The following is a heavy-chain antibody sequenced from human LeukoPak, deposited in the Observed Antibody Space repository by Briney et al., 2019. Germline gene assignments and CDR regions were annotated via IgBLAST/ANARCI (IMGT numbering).Heavy chain of an antibody. CDR3: ARDLCCSGGSCYPSFDY. CDR1: GFTFTSYE. D-gene: IGHD2-15*01. V-gene: IGHV3-48*03. CDR2: ISSSGSTI. Sequence: GGSLRLSCVASGFTFTSYEMNWVRQAPGKGLEWVSYISSSGSTIYNTDSVKGRFTISRDNAKNSLYLQMNSLRAEDTAVYYCARDLCCSGGSCYPSFDYWGQGTLVTVSS. J-gene: IGHJ4*02.